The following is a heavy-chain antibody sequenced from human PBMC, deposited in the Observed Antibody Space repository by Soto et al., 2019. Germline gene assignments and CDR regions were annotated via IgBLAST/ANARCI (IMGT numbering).Heavy chain of an antibody. CDR2: IKQDGSEK. J-gene: IGHJ6*02. CDR3: AREYAFLEWLLKENYYYYGMDV. V-gene: IGHV3-7*01. D-gene: IGHD3-3*02. Sequence: GGSLRLSCAAPEFTFDNYAMHWVRQAPGKGLEWVANIKQDGSEKYYVDSVKGRFTISRDNAKNSLYLQMNSLRAEDSAVYYCAREYAFLEWLLKENYYYYGMDVWGQGTTVTVSS. CDR1: EFTFDNYA.